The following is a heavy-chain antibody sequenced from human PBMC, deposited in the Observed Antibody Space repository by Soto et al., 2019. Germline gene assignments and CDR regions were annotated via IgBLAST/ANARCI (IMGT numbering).Heavy chain of an antibody. D-gene: IGHD5-18*01. CDR3: AKERGYRYVYDY. CDR1: GYTFTSYG. J-gene: IGHJ4*02. Sequence: ASVKVSCKASGYTFTSYGISWVRQAPGQGLEWMGCISAYNGNTNYAQELQGRVTMTTDTSTSTAYMELRSLRSDDTAVYYCAKERGYRYVYDYWGQGTLVTVSS. V-gene: IGHV1-18*01. CDR2: ISAYNGNT.